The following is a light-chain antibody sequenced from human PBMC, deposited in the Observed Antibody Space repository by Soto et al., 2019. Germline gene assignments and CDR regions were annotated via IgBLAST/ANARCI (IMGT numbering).Light chain of an antibody. CDR2: DVS. J-gene: IGLJ1*01. CDR1: SSDVGGYNY. CDR3: SSYTSSSTLFV. V-gene: IGLV2-14*01. Sequence: QSVQTQPASVSGSPGQSITISCTGTSSDVGGYNYVSWYQQHPHKAPKLMIYDVSNRPSGVSNRFSGSKSANTASLTISGLQAEDEADYYCSSYTSSSTLFVFGTGTKLTVL.